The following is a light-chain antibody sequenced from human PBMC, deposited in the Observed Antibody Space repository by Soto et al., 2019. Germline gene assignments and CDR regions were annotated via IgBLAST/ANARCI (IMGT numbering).Light chain of an antibody. J-gene: IGKJ3*01. V-gene: IGKV3-15*01. CDR3: QQYNNWPT. Sequence: EIVMTQSPATLSVSPGERATLSCRASQSVSRNLAWYQQKPGQAPRLLIYGASTRATGIPARFSGSESGTEFTLTISSLQSEDFAVYYCQQYNNWPTFGPGTKVDIK. CDR1: QSVSRN. CDR2: GAS.